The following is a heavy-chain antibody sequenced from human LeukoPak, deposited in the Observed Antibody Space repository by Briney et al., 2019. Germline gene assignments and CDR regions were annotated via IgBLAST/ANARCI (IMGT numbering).Heavy chain of an antibody. J-gene: IGHJ4*02. D-gene: IGHD3-22*01. CDR2: IYYSGST. V-gene: IGHV4-59*01. CDR1: GGSISSYY. CDR3: AGAGGHYDSSGYLFDY. Sequence: PSETLSLTCTVSGGSISSYYWSWIRQPPGKGLEWIGYIYYSGSTNYNPSLKSRVTISLDTSKNQFSLKLSSVTAADTAVYYCAGAGGHYDSSGYLFDYWGQGTPVTVSS.